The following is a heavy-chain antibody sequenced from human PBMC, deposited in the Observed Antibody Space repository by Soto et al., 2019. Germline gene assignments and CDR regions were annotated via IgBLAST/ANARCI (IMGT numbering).Heavy chain of an antibody. V-gene: IGHV5-51*01. J-gene: IGHJ6*02. CDR2: IYPGDSDT. Sequence: WESLKISCKYSLYSLPTFWIAFVRQIPGKGLEWMGVIYPGDSDTRYSPSFQGQVTISADKSISTAYLQWSSLKSSDTAMYYCARSGRNAYYNMDVWGQGTTVTVSS. D-gene: IGHD3-16*01. CDR1: LYSLPTFW. CDR3: ARSGRNAYYNMDV.